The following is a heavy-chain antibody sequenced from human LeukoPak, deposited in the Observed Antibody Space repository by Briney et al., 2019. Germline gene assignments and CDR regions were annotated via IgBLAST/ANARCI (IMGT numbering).Heavy chain of an antibody. CDR3: ARGPDYANYMDV. J-gene: IGHJ6*03. CDR1: GFTFSGYS. CDR2: ISSSSSYI. V-gene: IGHV3-21*01. D-gene: IGHD4-17*01. Sequence: GGSLRLSCAASGFTFSGYSMNWVRQAPGKGLEWVSSISSSSSYIYYADSVKGRFTISKDNAKNSLYLQMNSLRAEDTAVYYCARGPDYANYMDVWGKGTTVTVSS.